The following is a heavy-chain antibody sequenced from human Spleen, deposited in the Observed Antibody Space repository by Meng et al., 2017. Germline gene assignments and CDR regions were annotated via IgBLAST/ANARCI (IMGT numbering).Heavy chain of an antibody. D-gene: IGHD1-26*01. CDR1: GGTFSSYT. CDR3: ARGKWDTLNIPDY. CDR2: IIPILGIA. J-gene: IGHJ4*02. Sequence: SVKVSCKASGGTFSSYTISWVRQAPGQGLEWMGRIIPILGIANYAQKFQGRVTMTGDTSTTTVHMELSSLRSEDTAVYYCARGKWDTLNIPDYWGQGTLVTVSS. V-gene: IGHV1-69*02.